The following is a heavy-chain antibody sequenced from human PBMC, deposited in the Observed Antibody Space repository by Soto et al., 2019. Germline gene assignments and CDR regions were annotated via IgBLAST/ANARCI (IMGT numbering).Heavy chain of an antibody. V-gene: IGHV2-70*04. J-gene: IGHJ5*02. CDR2: IDWDDDK. Sequence: SGPTLVHPTPPLTLTCTFSGFSLSTSGMRVSWIRQPPGKALEWLARIDWDDDKYHRTTVDHMRTNTKNTSKTQVVLTVTNMDPVDSATYYCAKSCTDGCWFDPWGQGTLVTVSS. CDR1: GFSLSTSGMR. CDR3: AKSCTDGCWFDP. D-gene: IGHD6-19*01.